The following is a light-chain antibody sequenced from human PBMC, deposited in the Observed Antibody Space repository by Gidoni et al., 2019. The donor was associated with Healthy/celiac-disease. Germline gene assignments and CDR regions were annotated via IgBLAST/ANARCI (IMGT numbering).Light chain of an antibody. J-gene: IGKJ4*01. CDR2: AAS. Sequence: DIQMTQSPSSLSASVRDRVTITCRASQSISSYLNWYQQKPGKAPKLLVYAASSLQSGVPSRFSGSGSGTDFTLTISSLQPEDFATYYCQQSYSTPGALTFGGGTKVEIK. CDR1: QSISSY. CDR3: QQSYSTPGALT. V-gene: IGKV1-39*01.